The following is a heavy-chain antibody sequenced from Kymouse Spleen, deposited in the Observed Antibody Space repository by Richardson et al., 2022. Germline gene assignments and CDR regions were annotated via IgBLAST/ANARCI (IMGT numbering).Heavy chain of an antibody. Sequence: QVQLQQWGAGLLKPSETLSLTCAVYGGSFSGYYWSWIRQPPGKGLEWIGEINHSGSTNYNPSLKSRVTISVDTSKNQFSLKLSSVTAADTAVYYCASRIAAAGDYYYGMDVWGQGTTVTVSS. CDR1: GGSFSGYY. J-gene: IGHJ6*02. CDR2: INHSGST. V-gene: IGHV4-34*01. D-gene: IGHD6-13*01. CDR3: ASRIAAAGDYYYGMDV.